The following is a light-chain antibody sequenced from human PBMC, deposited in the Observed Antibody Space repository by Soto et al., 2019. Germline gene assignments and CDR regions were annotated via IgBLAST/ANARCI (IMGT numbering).Light chain of an antibody. CDR2: DAS. V-gene: IGKV1-5*01. Sequence: ASRTSRSWLAWYQQTPGKAPKLLIYDASALPRGVPSRFSGSGSGTQSPLTSSTPLPDDLATYDSQQDDRLSGTFGQGTKVDIK. CDR3: QQDDRLSGT. CDR1: RTSRSW. J-gene: IGKJ1*01.